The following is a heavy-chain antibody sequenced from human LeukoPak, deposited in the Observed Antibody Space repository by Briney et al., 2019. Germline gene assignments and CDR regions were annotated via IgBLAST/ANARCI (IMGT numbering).Heavy chain of an antibody. CDR1: GFTFSSYS. CDR2: ISSSSSTT. D-gene: IGHD6-13*01. J-gene: IGHJ6*02. Sequence: GGSLRLSCAASGFTFSSYSMNWVRQAPGKGLEWVSYISSSSSTTYYADSVKGRFTISRDNSKNTLYLQMNSLRAEDTAAYYCARDRLSSSWYYGGGGLYGMDVWGQGTTVTVSS. V-gene: IGHV3-48*01. CDR3: ARDRLSSSWYYGGGGLYGMDV.